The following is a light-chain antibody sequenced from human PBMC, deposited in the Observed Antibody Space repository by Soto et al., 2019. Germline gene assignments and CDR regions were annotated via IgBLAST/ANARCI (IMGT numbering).Light chain of an antibody. J-gene: IGLJ1*01. CDR3: QSYDSSLSGYV. V-gene: IGLV1-40*01. CDR2: GNS. CDR1: SSNIGAGYG. Sequence: QSVLTQPPSVSGAPGQRVTISCTGSSSNIGAGYGVHWYQQLPGTAPKLLTYGNSNRPSGVPDRFSGSKSGTSASLAITGLQAEDEADYYCQSYDSSLSGYVFGTGTKVTVL.